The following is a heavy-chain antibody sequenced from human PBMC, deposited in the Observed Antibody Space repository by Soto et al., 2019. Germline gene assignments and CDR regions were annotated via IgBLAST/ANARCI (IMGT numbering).Heavy chain of an antibody. D-gene: IGHD3-3*01. CDR2: IYYRGST. V-gene: IGHV4-59*01. CDR3: ARGLRVEWLTYYYYYYMDV. Sequence: SETLSLTCTVSGGSISSYYWSWIRQPPGKGLEWIGYIYYRGSTNYNPSLKSRVTISVDTSKNQFSLKLSSVTAADTAVYYCARGLRVEWLTYYYYYYMDVWGKGTTVTVSS. CDR1: GGSISSYY. J-gene: IGHJ6*03.